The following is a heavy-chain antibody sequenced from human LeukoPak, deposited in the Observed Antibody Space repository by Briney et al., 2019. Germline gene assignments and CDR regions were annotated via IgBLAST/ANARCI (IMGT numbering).Heavy chain of an antibody. V-gene: IGHV3-23*01. J-gene: IGHJ4*02. Sequence: GGSLRLSCAASGFTFSSYAMSWVRQAPGKGLEWVSAISGSGGSTYYADSVKGRFTISRDNSKNTLYLQMNSLRAEDTAVYYCANAILDIVVVVAAWYFDYWGQGILVTVSS. CDR3: ANAILDIVVVVAAWYFDY. CDR2: ISGSGGST. D-gene: IGHD2-15*01. CDR1: GFTFSSYA.